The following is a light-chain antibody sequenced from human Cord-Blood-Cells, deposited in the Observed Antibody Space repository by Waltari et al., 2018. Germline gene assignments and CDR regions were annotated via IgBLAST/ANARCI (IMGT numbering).Light chain of an antibody. V-gene: IGKV3-15*01. Sequence: IMLTPSSATLSVSPGERATLPWRAGQSVCRNLAWYQQRPGQAPRLLIYGASTRATGIPARFSGSGSGTEFTLTISSLQSEDFAVYDCQQYNNWPPGGDLGSFGQGTKLEIK. CDR2: GAS. CDR3: QQYNNWPPGGDLGS. CDR1: QSVCRN. J-gene: IGKJ2*03.